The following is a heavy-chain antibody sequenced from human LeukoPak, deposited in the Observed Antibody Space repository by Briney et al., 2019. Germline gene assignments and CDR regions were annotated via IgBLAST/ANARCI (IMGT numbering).Heavy chain of an antibody. D-gene: IGHD5-12*01. V-gene: IGHV4-34*01. CDR3: ARQRGFLSAYIDL. CDR1: GGSISSYY. J-gene: IGHJ5*02. Sequence: SETLSLTCTVSGGSISSYYWTWIRQPPGKGLEWVGEINYSGTTNYNPSLKSRVTITLDTSKKQFSLNLNSVTAADTAVYYCARQRGFLSAYIDLWGRGTPVTVSP. CDR2: INYSGTT.